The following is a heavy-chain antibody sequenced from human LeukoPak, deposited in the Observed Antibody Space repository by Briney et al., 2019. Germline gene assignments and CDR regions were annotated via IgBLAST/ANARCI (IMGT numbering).Heavy chain of an antibody. D-gene: IGHD6-13*01. CDR2: ISSSSAYM. V-gene: IGHV3-21*03. J-gene: IGHJ3*02. Sequence: SLRVSCKASGYNLLDHALHWVRQAPGKGLEWVSSISSSSAYMSYADSVKGRFTISRDNAKNSLYLQMNSLRAEDTAVYYCARGSLEQLSHAIDIWGQGTMVTVSS. CDR3: ARGSLEQLSHAIDI. CDR1: GYNLLDHA.